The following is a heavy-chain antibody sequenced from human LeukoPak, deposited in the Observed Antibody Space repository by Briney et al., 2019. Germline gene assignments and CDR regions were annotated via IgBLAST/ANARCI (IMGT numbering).Heavy chain of an antibody. CDR3: ASLNLPDSSGYYDD. V-gene: IGHV1-2*02. J-gene: IGHJ4*02. CDR1: GYTFTGHY. D-gene: IGHD3-22*01. Sequence: ASVKVSCKASGYTFTGHYMQWVRQAPGQGLEWMGWINPNSGGTNYAQKFQGRVTMTRDTSISTAYMELSRLRSDDSAVYYCASLNLPDSSGYYDDWGQGTLVTVSS. CDR2: INPNSGGT.